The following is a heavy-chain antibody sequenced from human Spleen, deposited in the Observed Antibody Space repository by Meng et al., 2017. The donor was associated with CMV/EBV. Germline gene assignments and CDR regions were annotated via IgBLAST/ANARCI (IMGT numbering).Heavy chain of an antibody. V-gene: IGHV4-59*01. Sequence: ESLKISCTVSGGSISSYYWSWIRQPPGKGLEWIGYIYYSGSTNYNPSLKSRVTISVDTSKNQFSLKLSSVTAADTAVYYCARDLWQQLDYNDAFDIWGQGTMVTVSS. D-gene: IGHD6-13*01. CDR1: GGSISSYY. J-gene: IGHJ3*02. CDR3: ARDLWQQLDYNDAFDI. CDR2: IYYSGST.